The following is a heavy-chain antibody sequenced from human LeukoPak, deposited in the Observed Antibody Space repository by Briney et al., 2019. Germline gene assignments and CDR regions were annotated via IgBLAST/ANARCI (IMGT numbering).Heavy chain of an antibody. Sequence: GGSLRLSCVASGFTFSSYAMSWVRQAPGKGLEWVSAISGSGGSTYYADSVKGQFTISRDNSKNTLYLQMNSLRAEDTAVYYCAKGGYCSGGSCYSLDAFDIWGQGTMVTVSS. CDR2: ISGSGGST. V-gene: IGHV3-23*01. CDR1: GFTFSSYA. D-gene: IGHD2-15*01. CDR3: AKGGYCSGGSCYSLDAFDI. J-gene: IGHJ3*02.